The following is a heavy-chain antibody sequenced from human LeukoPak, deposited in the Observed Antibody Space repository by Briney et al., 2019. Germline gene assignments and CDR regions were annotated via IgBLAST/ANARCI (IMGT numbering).Heavy chain of an antibody. CDR3: ARGPGRYCSSTSCRPRTYYYYGMDV. CDR2: INHSGST. V-gene: IGHV4-34*01. D-gene: IGHD2-2*01. J-gene: IGHJ6*04. CDR1: GGSFSGYY. Sequence: SETLSLTCAVYGGSFSGYYWSWIRQSPGKGLEWIGKINHSGSTNYNPSLKSRVTISVDTSKNQFPLKLSSVTAADTAVYYCARGPGRYCSSTSCRPRTYYYYGMDVWGKGTTVTVSS.